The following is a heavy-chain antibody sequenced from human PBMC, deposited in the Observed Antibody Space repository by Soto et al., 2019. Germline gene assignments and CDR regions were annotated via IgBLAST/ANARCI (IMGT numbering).Heavy chain of an antibody. J-gene: IGHJ4*02. CDR2: ISDSGGNT. Sequence: EVQLLESGGGLVQPGGSLRLSCVASGFTFSSYAMSWVRQAPGKGLEWVSAISDSGGNTYYADSVKGRFTISRDKSKNTLYLQMNSLRAEDTAVYYCARYAESDFDYAAGNSWGQGTLVTVSS. CDR3: ARYAESDFDYAAGNS. D-gene: IGHD5-12*01. V-gene: IGHV3-23*01. CDR1: GFTFSSYA.